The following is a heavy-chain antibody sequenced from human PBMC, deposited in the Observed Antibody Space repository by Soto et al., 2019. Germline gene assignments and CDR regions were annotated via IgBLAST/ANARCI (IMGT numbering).Heavy chain of an antibody. CDR3: TTVSWELLGD. CDR2: IKRKADGGTT. Sequence: SSNWWSWVRQPPGKGLEWIGRIKRKADGGTTEYAAPVKGSFTISRDDPKNTLYLQMNSLKTEDTAVYYCTTVSWELLGDWGRGTLVTVAS. V-gene: IGHV3-15*01. D-gene: IGHD1-26*01. CDR1: SSNW. J-gene: IGHJ4*02.